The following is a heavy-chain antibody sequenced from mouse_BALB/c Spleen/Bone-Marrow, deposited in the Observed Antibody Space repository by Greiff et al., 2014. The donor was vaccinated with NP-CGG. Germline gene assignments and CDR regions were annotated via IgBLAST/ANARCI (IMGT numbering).Heavy chain of an antibody. CDR3: ARILLRSYAMDY. CDR2: ISYSGST. J-gene: IGHJ4*01. CDR1: GDSITSGY. D-gene: IGHD1-1*01. Sequence: EVQLQQSGPSLVKPFQTLSLTCSVPGDSITSGYWNWIRKFPGNKLEYMGYISYSGSTYYNPSLKSRISITRDTSKNQYYLQLNSVTTEDTATYYCARILLRSYAMDYWGQGTSVTVSS. V-gene: IGHV3-8*02.